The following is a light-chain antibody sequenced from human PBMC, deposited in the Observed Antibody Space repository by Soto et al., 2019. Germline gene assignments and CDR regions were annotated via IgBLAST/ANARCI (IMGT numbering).Light chain of an antibody. Sequence: QSVLTQPPSVSGAPGQRVTISCTGSSFNIGAGYDVHWYQQLPGTAPKLLIYGNSNRPSGVPDRFSGSKSGTSASLAITGLQAEDEADYYCQSYDSSLSGYIFGTWTKVTV. J-gene: IGLJ1*01. CDR1: SFNIGAGYD. CDR2: GNS. V-gene: IGLV1-40*01. CDR3: QSYDSSLSGYI.